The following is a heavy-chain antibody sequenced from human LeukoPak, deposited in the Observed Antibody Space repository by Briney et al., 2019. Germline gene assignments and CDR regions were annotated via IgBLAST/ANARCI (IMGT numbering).Heavy chain of an antibody. D-gene: IGHD3-10*01. CDR1: GFTFSSYA. V-gene: IGHV3-30*04. CDR2: ISYDGSNK. J-gene: IGHJ6*02. CDR3: ARDSLGGSGGYYYYGMDV. Sequence: GGSLRLSCAASGFTFSSYAMHWVRQAPGKGLEWVAVISYDGSNKYYADSVKGRFTISRDNSKNTLYLQMNSLRAEDTAVYYCARDSLGGSGGYYYYGMDVWGQGTTVTVSS.